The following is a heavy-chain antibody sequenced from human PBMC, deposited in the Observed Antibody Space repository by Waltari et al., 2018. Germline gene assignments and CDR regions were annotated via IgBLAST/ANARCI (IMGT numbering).Heavy chain of an antibody. D-gene: IGHD1-26*01. CDR3: ARASKLVGTTYDAFDI. J-gene: IGHJ3*02. Sequence: EVQLVESGGGLVKPGGSLRLSCAASGFTFSTYTMNWVRQAPGKGLGWVQAISITSTSIYYGDSVKGRFTISRDNAKNSLYLQMTSLRAEDTAVYYCARASKLVGTTYDAFDIWGQGTMVTVSS. V-gene: IGHV3-21*01. CDR2: ISITSTSI. CDR1: GFTFSTYT.